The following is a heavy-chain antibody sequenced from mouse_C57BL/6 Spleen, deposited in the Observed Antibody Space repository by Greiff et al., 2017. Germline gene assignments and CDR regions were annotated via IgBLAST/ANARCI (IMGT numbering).Heavy chain of an antibody. D-gene: IGHD1-1*01. Sequence: EVQGVESGGDLVKPGGSLKLSCAASGFTFSSYGMSWVRQTPDKRLEWVATISSGGSYTYYPDSVKGRFTISRDNAKNTLYLQLSSLKSEDTAMYYCARQATGSAGWGTGTTVTVSS. CDR2: ISSGGSYT. CDR3: ARQATGSAG. CDR1: GFTFSSYG. V-gene: IGHV5-6*01. J-gene: IGHJ1*03.